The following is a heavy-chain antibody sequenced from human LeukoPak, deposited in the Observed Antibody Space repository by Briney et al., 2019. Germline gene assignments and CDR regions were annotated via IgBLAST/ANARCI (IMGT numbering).Heavy chain of an antibody. V-gene: IGHV4-4*07. CDR3: ARSADYGDYEYFLH. D-gene: IGHD4-17*01. CDR2: VSSTGTP. J-gene: IGHJ1*01. CDR1: GVPLSGYYY. Sequence: PSETLSLTCTVSGVPLSGYYYWTWIRQPAGKGLEWIGRVSSTGTPEYNPSLKNRVAIPVDPSESRFFLTVSSVTAADTAVYYCARSADYGDYEYFLHWGQGTLVTVAS.